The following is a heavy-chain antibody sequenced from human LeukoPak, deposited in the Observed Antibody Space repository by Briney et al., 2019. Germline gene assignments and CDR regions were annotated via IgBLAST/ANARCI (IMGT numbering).Heavy chain of an antibody. CDR3: AKDLPYVAVIFID. CDR2: IKQDGSEK. J-gene: IGHJ4*02. V-gene: IGHV3-7*03. Sequence: GGSLRLSCAASGFTFSGYWMSWVRQAPGKGLEWVANIKQDGSEKYYVDSVKGRFTISRDNSKNTLYLQMNSLRAEDTAVYYCAKDLPYVAVIFIDWGQGTLVTVSS. D-gene: IGHD3-16*02. CDR1: GFTFSGYW.